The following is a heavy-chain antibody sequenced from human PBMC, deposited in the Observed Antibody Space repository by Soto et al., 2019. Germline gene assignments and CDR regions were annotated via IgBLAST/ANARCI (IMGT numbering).Heavy chain of an antibody. J-gene: IGHJ4*02. CDR2: IYSSENT. Sequence: PSETLSLTCTVSGDSVSTNSYSWGWIRQSPGKGLEWIGTIYSSENTYYNPSLLSRVTIPVDTSKNEFSLKLSSVTAADTAVYYCARRWGYYFDYWGQGTLVTVSS. CDR3: ARRWGYYFDY. CDR1: GDSVSTNSYS. D-gene: IGHD3-16*01. V-gene: IGHV4-39*07.